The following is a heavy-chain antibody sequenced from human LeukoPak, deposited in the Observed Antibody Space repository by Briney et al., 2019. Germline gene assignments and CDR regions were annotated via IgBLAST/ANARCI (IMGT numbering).Heavy chain of an antibody. CDR2: ISYSGGST. J-gene: IGHJ4*02. CDR1: GFTFSSYA. V-gene: IGHV3-23*01. CDR3: AKDGSGWYSYFDN. D-gene: IGHD6-19*01. Sequence: GGSLRLSCAASGFTFSSYAMTWVRQAPGKGLEWVSTISYSGGSTYYAGSLKGRITISRDNSKNTLHLQMNSLRAEDTAVYYCAKDGSGWYSYFDNWGQGTLVTVSS.